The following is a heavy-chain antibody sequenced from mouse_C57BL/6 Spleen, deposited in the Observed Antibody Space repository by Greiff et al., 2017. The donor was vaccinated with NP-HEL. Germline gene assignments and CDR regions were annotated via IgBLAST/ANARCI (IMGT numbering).Heavy chain of an antibody. CDR2: IYPGDGDT. CDR3: ARRDDYDGSSYDYYAMDY. Sequence: VQLQQSGPELVKPGASVKISCKASGYAFSSSWMNWVKQRPGKGLEWIGRIYPGDGDTNYNGKFKGKATLTADKSSSTAYMQLSSLTSEDSAVYCCARRDDYDGSSYDYYAMDYWGQGTSVTVSS. CDR1: GYAFSSSW. D-gene: IGHD1-1*01. V-gene: IGHV1-82*01. J-gene: IGHJ4*01.